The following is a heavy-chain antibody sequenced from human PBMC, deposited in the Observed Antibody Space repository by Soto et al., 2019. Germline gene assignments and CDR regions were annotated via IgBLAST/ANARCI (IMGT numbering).Heavy chain of an antibody. J-gene: IGHJ4*02. Sequence: GGSLRLSCAASGFTFSSYSMNWVRQAPGKGLEWVSSISSSSSYIYYADSVKGRFTISRDNAKNSLYLQMNSLRAEDTAVYYCARDKDSSSSSDYFDYWGQGTLVTVSS. CDR3: ARDKDSSSSSDYFDY. V-gene: IGHV3-21*01. CDR2: ISSSSSYI. CDR1: GFTFSSYS. D-gene: IGHD6-6*01.